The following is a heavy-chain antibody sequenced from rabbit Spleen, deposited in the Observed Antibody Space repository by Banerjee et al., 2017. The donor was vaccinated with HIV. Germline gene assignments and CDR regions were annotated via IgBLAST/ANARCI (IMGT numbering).Heavy chain of an antibody. V-gene: IGHV1S45*01. J-gene: IGHJ4*01. CDR2: IDTSDGDT. Sequence: LEESGGGLIKPGGTLTLTCTVSGFSFSSNWICWVRQAPGKGLEWIACIDTSDGDTDYANWPKGRFTISKSSSTTATLQMTSLTVADTATYFCAIDFTYVIGWNFGWWGPVPLLPVS. CDR3: AIDFTYVIGWNFGW. D-gene: IGHD1-1*01. CDR1: GFSFSSNW.